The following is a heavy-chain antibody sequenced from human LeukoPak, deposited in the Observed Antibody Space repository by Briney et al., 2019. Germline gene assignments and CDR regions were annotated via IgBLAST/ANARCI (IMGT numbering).Heavy chain of an antibody. CDR3: ARAMTYDSIGYYFDH. V-gene: IGHV3-23*01. D-gene: IGHD3-22*01. CDR2: ISGSGGST. CDR1: GFTFSSYA. Sequence: PGGSLRLSCAASGFTFSSYAMSWVRQAPGKGLEWVSAISGSGGSTYYADSVKGRFTISRDNSKNTLYLQMNSLRAEDTAVYYCARAMTYDSIGYYFDHWGQGTLVTVSS. J-gene: IGHJ4*02.